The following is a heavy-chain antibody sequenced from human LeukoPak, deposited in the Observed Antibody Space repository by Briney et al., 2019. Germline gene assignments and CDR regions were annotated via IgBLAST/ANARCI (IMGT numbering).Heavy chain of an antibody. J-gene: IGHJ4*02. D-gene: IGHD2-15*01. V-gene: IGHV3-9*03. CDR3: AKDSRRYCSGGSCYSGLDY. CDR1: GFTFDDYA. Sequence: GGSLRLSCAASGFTFDDYAMHGVRQAPGKGLEWVSGISWNSGSIGYADSVKGRFTISRDNAKNSMYLQMNSLRAEDMALYYCAKDSRRYCSGGSCYSGLDYWGQGTLVTVSS. CDR2: ISWNSGSI.